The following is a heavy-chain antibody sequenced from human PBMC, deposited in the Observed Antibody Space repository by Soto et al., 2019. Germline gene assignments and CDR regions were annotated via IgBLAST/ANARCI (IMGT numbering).Heavy chain of an antibody. V-gene: IGHV4-4*02. D-gene: IGHD2-2*02. CDR2: VYHTGIA. J-gene: IGHJ4*01. CDR1: GDSISSINW. CDR3: ARCLSLLAISLSVT. Sequence: VRLQESGPGLVNPSGTLSLTCDVSGDSISSINWWIWVRQPPGKGLQWIGEVYHTGIANFIPSLMRPVIISVEMSQNHFALDVSYVSSAVTVVYYLARCLSLLAISLSVTWSQGALVIISS.